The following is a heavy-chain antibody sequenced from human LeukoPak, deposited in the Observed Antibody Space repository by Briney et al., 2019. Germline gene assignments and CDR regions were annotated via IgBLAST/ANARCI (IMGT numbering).Heavy chain of an antibody. CDR3: AKAELVGAAGAVGY. CDR1: GFTFSSSA. D-gene: IGHD2-15*01. J-gene: IGHJ4*02. Sequence: GGSLRLSCAASGFTFSSSAMSWVRQVPGKGLEWVSAISSSGGSTYYADSVKGRFSISRDNSKNTLYLQMNSLRAEDTAVYYCAKAELVGAAGAVGYWGQGTLVTVSS. V-gene: IGHV3-23*01. CDR2: ISSSGGST.